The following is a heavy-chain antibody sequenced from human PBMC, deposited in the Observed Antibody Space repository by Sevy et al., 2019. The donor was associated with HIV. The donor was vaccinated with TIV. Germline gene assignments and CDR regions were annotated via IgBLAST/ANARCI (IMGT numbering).Heavy chain of an antibody. D-gene: IGHD2-2*02. Sequence: GGSLRLSCAASGFIFSSYAMSWVRQAPGKGLEWVSGISGSGGSTYDADSVKGRFTISRDNSKNTLYLQMNSLRAEDTAVCYCAKVGYCSSTTCYTIYYGMDVWGQGTTVTVSS. CDR2: ISGSGGST. V-gene: IGHV3-23*01. CDR1: GFIFSSYA. CDR3: AKVGYCSSTTCYTIYYGMDV. J-gene: IGHJ6*02.